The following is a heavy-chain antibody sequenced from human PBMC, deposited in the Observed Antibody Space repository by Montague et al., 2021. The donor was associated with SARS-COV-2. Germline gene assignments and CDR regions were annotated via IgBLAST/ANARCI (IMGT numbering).Heavy chain of an antibody. V-gene: IGHV4-59*01. CDR2: IYYSGST. CDR3: ARGRGHYYRPGAYTYY. J-gene: IGHJ4*02. Sequence: SETLSLTCTVSGGSITTYYWSWIRQPPGKGLEYIGYIYYSGSTNYNPSLKSRVTMSVDTSKNQFSLKLSSVTAADTAVYYCARGRGHYYRPGAYTYYWGQGTLVTVSS. D-gene: IGHD3-16*01. CDR1: GGSITTYY.